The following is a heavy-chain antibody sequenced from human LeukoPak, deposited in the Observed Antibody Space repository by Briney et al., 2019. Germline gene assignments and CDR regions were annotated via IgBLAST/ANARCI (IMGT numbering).Heavy chain of an antibody. D-gene: IGHD2-8*01. CDR2: IRRDGGST. V-gene: IGHV3-64D*09. J-gene: IGHJ4*01. Sequence: GGSLRLSCSASGFTFSSYAMHWVRQAPGKGLEYVSAIRRDGGSTYYADSVKGRFTISRDNSKNTLYLQMTSLRAEDTAVYYCVKYYGVYSYFDNWGQGTLVTVSS. CDR3: VKYYGVYSYFDN. CDR1: GFTFSSYA.